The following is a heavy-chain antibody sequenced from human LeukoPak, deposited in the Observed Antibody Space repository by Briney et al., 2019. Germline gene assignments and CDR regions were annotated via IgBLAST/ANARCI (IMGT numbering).Heavy chain of an antibody. CDR1: GFTFSSYE. D-gene: IGHD5-24*01. V-gene: IGHV3-48*03. CDR3: ARTGGYNSPYFDY. J-gene: IGHJ4*02. Sequence: GVLRLSCAASGFTFSSYEMNWVRQAPVKGLEWVSYISSSGSTIYYADSVKGRFTISRDNAKNSLYLQMNSLRAEDTAVYYCARTGGYNSPYFDYWGQGTLVTVSS. CDR2: ISSSGSTI.